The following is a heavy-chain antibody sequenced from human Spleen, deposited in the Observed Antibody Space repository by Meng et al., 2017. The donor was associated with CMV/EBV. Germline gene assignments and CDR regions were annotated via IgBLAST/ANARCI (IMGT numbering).Heavy chain of an antibody. Sequence: GESLKISCAASGFSFSSYAMTWVRQAPGKGLVWVSTITGSGGTTYYADSVKGRFTISRDNSKNTLYLQMNSLRAEDTAVYYCANTGASQAVAGIGWWYFDLWGRGTLVTVSS. CDR2: ITGSGGTT. CDR1: GFSFSSYA. V-gene: IGHV3-23*01. J-gene: IGHJ2*01. CDR3: ANTGASQAVAGIGWWYFDL. D-gene: IGHD6-19*01.